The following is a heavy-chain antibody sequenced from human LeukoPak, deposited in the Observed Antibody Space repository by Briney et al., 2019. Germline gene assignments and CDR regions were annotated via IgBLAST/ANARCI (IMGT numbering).Heavy chain of an antibody. CDR2: INRDGSQK. J-gene: IGHJ4*02. D-gene: IGHD1-26*01. V-gene: IGHV3-7*01. CDR1: GFSLSAYW. Sequence: GGSLRLSCAASGFSLSAYWMTWVRQAPGKGLEWVANINRDGSQKNHVDSVKGRFTISRDNAENSLFLQMNSLAAEDTAVYYCARDHQWELLYYFDYWGQGTLVTVSS. CDR3: ARDHQWELLYYFDY.